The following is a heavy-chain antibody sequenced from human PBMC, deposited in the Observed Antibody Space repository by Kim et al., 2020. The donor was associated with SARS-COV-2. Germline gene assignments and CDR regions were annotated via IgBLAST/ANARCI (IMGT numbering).Heavy chain of an antibody. D-gene: IGHD3-3*01. CDR2: LNPNTNNT. J-gene: IGHJ5*02. CDR3: ARVPRRPYHDIWGGYSNWFDP. V-gene: IGHV1-8*01. Sequence: ASVKVSCKASGDSVTFYDINWVRQASGQGLEWMGWLNPNTNNTAYTPKFQDRVKMTWDSALNTAYMELTGLHFDDTATYYCARVPRRPYHDIWGGYSNWFDPWGQGTRVFVSS. CDR1: GDSVTFYD.